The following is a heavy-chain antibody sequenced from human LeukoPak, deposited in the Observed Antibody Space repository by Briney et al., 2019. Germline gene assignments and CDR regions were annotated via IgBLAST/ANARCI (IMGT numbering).Heavy chain of an antibody. CDR2: INWNGGST. D-gene: IGHD2/OR15-2a*01. V-gene: IGHV3-20*04. Sequence: GGSLRLSCAASGFTFSSYAMSWVRQAPGKGLEWVSGINWNGGSTGYADSVKGRFTISRDNAKNSLYLQMNSLRAEDTALYYCARQSEYGSFDYWGQGTLVTVSS. CDR1: GFTFSSYA. J-gene: IGHJ4*02. CDR3: ARQSEYGSFDY.